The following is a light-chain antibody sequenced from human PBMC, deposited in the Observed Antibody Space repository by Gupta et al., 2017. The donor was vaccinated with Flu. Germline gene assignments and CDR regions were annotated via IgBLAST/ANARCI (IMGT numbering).Light chain of an antibody. CDR3: QQYDSYPRT. CDR2: AAS. V-gene: IGKV1-8*01. Sequence: AIRCTRSPSSFSSSTGDRVTITCRATHGISTYLDWYQQKSGKAPKLLMYAASNLQSGVPSRFSGSGSGTDFTLTISSLQSEDFATYFCQQYDSYPRTFGQGTNVEIK. J-gene: IGKJ1*01. CDR1: HGISTY.